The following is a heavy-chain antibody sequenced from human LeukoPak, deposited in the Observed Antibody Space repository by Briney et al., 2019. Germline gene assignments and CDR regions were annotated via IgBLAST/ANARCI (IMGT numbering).Heavy chain of an antibody. D-gene: IGHD4-23*01. CDR3: ARDGTVAY. CDR1: GFTLSTYA. V-gene: IGHV3-23*01. Sequence: GGSLRLSCAVSGFTLSTYAMIWVRQAPGKGLEWVSSIGASGTTTYYADSVKGRFTISRDTSKNTLYLQMNSLRAEDTAVYYCARDGTVAYWGQGTLVTVSS. CDR2: IGASGTTT. J-gene: IGHJ1*01.